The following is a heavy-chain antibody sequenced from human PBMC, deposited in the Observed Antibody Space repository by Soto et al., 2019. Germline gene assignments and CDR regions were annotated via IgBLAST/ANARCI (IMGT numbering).Heavy chain of an antibody. D-gene: IGHD5-18*01. CDR3: TRLMSDTGNDS. CDR1: GFTFSGSA. CDR2: IRSKANSYAT. V-gene: IGHV3-73*02. J-gene: IGHJ4*02. Sequence: EVQLVESGGGLVQPGGSLKLSCAASGFTFSGSAMHWVRQASGKGLEWVGRIRSKANSYATAYAASVKGRFTISRDDSKNTAYLQMNSLKTEDTAVYYCTRLMSDTGNDSWGQGTLVTVSS.